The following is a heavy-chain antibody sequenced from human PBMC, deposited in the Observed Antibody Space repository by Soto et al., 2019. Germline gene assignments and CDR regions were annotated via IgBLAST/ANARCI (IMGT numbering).Heavy chain of an antibody. CDR3: ARGIVGATTPYFDY. J-gene: IGHJ4*02. V-gene: IGHV3-30-3*01. Sequence: QVQLVESGGGVVQPGRSLRLSCAASGFTFSSYAMHWVRQAPGKGLEWVAVISYDGSNKYYADSVKGRFTISRDNSKNTLYLQMNRLRAEDTAVYYCARGIVGATTPYFDYWGQGTLVTVSS. CDR2: ISYDGSNK. D-gene: IGHD1-26*01. CDR1: GFTFSSYA.